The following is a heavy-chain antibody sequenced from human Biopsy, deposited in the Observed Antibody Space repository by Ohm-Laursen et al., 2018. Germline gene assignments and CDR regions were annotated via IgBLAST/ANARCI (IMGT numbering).Heavy chain of an antibody. V-gene: IGHV3-33*01. CDR2: MWSDGINK. CDR1: GFAFSYYG. Sequence: SLRLSCAAPGFAFSYYGLHWVRQAPGKGLQWVAVMWSDGINKNYADSVKGRFTVPRENSNNVLYLQMSSLRDEDSAVYYCARDDDTTGHYMILNHWGQGTLVTVSS. J-gene: IGHJ5*02. D-gene: IGHD3-9*01. CDR3: ARDDDTTGHYMILNH.